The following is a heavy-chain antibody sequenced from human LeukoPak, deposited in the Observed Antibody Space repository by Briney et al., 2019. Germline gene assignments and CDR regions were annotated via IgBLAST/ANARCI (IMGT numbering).Heavy chain of an antibody. CDR3: ARLAVVTQGNPDY. Sequence: SETLSLTCAVSGGSISSSNWWSWVRPPPGKGLEWIGEIYHSGSTNYNPSLKSRVTISVDKSKNQFSLKLSSVTAADTAVYYCARLAVVTQGNPDYWGQGTLVTVSS. J-gene: IGHJ4*02. V-gene: IGHV4-4*02. D-gene: IGHD4-23*01. CDR1: GGSISSSNW. CDR2: IYHSGST.